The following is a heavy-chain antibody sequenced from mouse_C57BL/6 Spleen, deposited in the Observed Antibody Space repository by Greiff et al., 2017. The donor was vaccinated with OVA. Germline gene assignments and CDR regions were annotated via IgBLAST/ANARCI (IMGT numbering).Heavy chain of an antibody. Sequence: QVQLQQSGAELVRPGTSVKVSCKASGYAFTNYLIEWVKQRPGQGLEWIGVINPGSGGTNYNEKFKGKATLTADKSSSTAYMQLSSLTSGDSAVYFCARDGGDSYYGNFYWYFDVWGTGTTVTVSS. J-gene: IGHJ1*03. CDR1: GYAFTNYL. D-gene: IGHD2-1*01. CDR2: INPGSGGT. V-gene: IGHV1-54*01. CDR3: ARDGGDSYYGNFYWYFDV.